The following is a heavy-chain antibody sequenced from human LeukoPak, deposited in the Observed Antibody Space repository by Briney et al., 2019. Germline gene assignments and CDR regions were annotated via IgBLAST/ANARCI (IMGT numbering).Heavy chain of an antibody. Sequence: GGSLRLSCAASGFTFSDYYMSWIRQAPGKGLEWVSYISSSGSTIYYADSVKGRFTISRDNAKNSLYLQMNSLRAEDTAVYYCARRTSGSYAPAALDYWGQGTLVTVSS. CDR3: ARRTSGSYAPAALDY. V-gene: IGHV3-11*01. J-gene: IGHJ4*02. D-gene: IGHD1-26*01. CDR1: GFTFSDYY. CDR2: ISSSGSTI.